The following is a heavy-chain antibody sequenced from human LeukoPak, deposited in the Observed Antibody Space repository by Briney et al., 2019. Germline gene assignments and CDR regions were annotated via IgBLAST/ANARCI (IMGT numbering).Heavy chain of an antibody. CDR3: ARLGYCSSTSCYPIDY. CDR1: GGSFSGYY. CDR2: IYYSGST. V-gene: IGHV4-34*01. D-gene: IGHD2-2*03. J-gene: IGHJ4*02. Sequence: SETLSLTCAVYGGSFSGYYWSWIRQPPGKGLEWIGSIYYSGSTYYNPSLKSRVTISVDTSKNQFSLKLSSVTAADTAVYYCARLGYCSSTSCYPIDYWGQGTLVTVSS.